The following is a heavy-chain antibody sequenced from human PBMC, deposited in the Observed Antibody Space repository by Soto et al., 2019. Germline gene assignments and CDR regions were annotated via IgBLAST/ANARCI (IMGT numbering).Heavy chain of an antibody. Sequence: PWETLSLTCTVSGGCISSGGYYCSLIRQHPGKGLEWIGYIYYSGSTYYNPSLKSRVTISVDTSKDQFSLKLSSVTAADTAVYNCVRVRDGYNYFLY. CDR2: IYYSGST. CDR1: GGCISSGGYY. V-gene: IGHV4-31*03. CDR3: VRVRDGYNYFLY. D-gene: IGHD5-12*01. J-gene: IGHJ4*01.